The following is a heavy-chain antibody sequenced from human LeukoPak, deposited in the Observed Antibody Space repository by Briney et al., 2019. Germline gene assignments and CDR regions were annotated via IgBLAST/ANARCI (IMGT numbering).Heavy chain of an antibody. CDR1: GGSISSGSYY. CDR3: ARAPDNRAGGYFDY. D-gene: IGHD5-24*01. V-gene: IGHV4-61*01. CDR2: IYYSGST. Sequence: SETLSLTCTVSGGSISSGSYYWSWIRQPPGKGLEWIGYIYYSGSTNYNPSLKSRVTISVDTSKNQFSLKLSSVTAADTAVYYCARAPDNRAGGYFDYWGQGTLVTVSS. J-gene: IGHJ4*02.